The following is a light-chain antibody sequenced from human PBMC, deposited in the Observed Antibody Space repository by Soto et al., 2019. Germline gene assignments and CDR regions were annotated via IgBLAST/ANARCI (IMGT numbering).Light chain of an antibody. V-gene: IGKV1-39*01. J-gene: IGKJ1*01. CDR3: QQSYSTLGT. CDR2: AAS. Sequence: IHMTHSPYSLSASLRERVTRTVRASQSISSYFNWYQQKPGKAPKLLIYAASSLQSGVPSRFSGSGSGTDFTLTISSLQPEDFATYYCQQSYSTLGTFGQGTKVDIK. CDR1: QSISSY.